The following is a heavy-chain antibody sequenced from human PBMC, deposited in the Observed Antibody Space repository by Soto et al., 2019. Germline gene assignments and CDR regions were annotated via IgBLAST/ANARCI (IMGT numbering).Heavy chain of an antibody. D-gene: IGHD2-2*01. CDR3: ATRRDASYYYYGMDV. Sequence: GGSLRLSCGASGFTFSSYAMSWVRQSPGKGLEWVSAISGSGDNTYYADSVKGRFTISRDNSKNTLFLQMNSLRAEDTAVYYCATRRDASYYYYGMDVWGQGTTVTVSS. V-gene: IGHV3-23*01. J-gene: IGHJ6*02. CDR2: ISGSGDNT. CDR1: GFTFSSYA.